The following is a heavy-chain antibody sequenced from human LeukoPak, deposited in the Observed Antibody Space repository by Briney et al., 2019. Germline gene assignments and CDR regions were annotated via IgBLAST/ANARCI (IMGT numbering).Heavy chain of an antibody. CDR1: GYTFTGYY. J-gene: IGHJ6*02. D-gene: IGHD1-20*01. Sequence: ASVKVSCKASGYTFTGYYMHWVRQAPGQGLEWMGWINPNSGGTNYAQKFQGRVTMTRDTSISTAYMELSRLRSDDTAVYYCAKSKRITGNYYGMDVWGQGTTVTVSS. V-gene: IGHV1-2*02. CDR2: INPNSGGT. CDR3: AKSKRITGNYYGMDV.